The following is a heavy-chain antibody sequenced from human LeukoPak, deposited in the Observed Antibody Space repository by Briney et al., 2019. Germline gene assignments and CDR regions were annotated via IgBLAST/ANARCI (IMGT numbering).Heavy chain of an antibody. Sequence: ASVKVSCKASGYTFTTYGISWVRQAPGQGLEWMGWISAYNGNTNYAQKLQGRLTMTTDTSTSTAYMELRSLKSDDKAVYYCARGSNLSPTGTTTPWLWGQGTLVIVSS. CDR2: ISAYNGNT. CDR3: ARGSNLSPTGTTTPWL. J-gene: IGHJ4*02. D-gene: IGHD1-1*01. CDR1: GYTFTTYG. V-gene: IGHV1-18*01.